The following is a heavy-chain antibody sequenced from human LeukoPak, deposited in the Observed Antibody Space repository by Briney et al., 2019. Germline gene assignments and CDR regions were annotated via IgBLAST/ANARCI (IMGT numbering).Heavy chain of an antibody. Sequence: GGSLRLSCVASGFTFSDYTMNWVRQAPGKGLEWISYIDISSSSTYYADSVKGRFTISGDNAKNSLYLQMSSLRAEDTALYYCARGPPLFDPWGQGTLVTVSS. CDR2: IDISSSST. V-gene: IGHV3-48*04. CDR3: ARGPPLFDP. J-gene: IGHJ5*02. CDR1: GFTFSDYT.